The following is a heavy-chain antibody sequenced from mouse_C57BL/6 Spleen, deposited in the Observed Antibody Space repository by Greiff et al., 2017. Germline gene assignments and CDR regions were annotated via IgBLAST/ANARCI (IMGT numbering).Heavy chain of an antibody. CDR3: ARRDGNLFAY. CDR2: IDPSDSYT. J-gene: IGHJ3*01. V-gene: IGHV1-69*01. Sequence: QVQLQQPGAELVMPGASVKLSFKASGYTFTSYWMHWVKQRPGQGLEWIGEIDPSDSYTNYNQKFKGKSTLTVDKSSSTAYMQLSSLTSEDSAVYYCARRDGNLFAYWGQGTLVTVSA. CDR1: GYTFTSYW. D-gene: IGHD2-1*01.